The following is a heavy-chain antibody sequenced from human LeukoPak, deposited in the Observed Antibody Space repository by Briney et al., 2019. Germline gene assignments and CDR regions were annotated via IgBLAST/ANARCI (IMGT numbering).Heavy chain of an antibody. D-gene: IGHD6-13*01. CDR2: IYYSGIT. J-gene: IGHJ4*02. V-gene: IGHV4-39*07. Sequence: KSSETLSLTCTVSGGSISSSSYYWGWIRQPPGQGLEWIGSIYYSGITTCNPSLKSRVAISVDTSKKQFSLKLSSVTAADTAVYYCASSHLYSSSWYLSGRFDYWGQGTLVTVSS. CDR1: GGSISSSSYY. CDR3: ASSHLYSSSWYLSGRFDY.